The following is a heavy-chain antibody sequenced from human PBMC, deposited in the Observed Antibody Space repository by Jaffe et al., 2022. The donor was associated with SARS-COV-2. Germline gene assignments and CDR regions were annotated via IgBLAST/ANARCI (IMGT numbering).Heavy chain of an antibody. CDR1: GFTFSSYW. V-gene: IGHV3-74*01. D-gene: IGHD6-6*01. Sequence: EVQLVESGGGLVQPGGSLRLSCAASGFTFSSYWMHWVRQAPGKGLVWVSRINSDGSSTSYADSVKGRFTISRDNAKNTLYLQMNSLRAEDTAVYYCAREEVRSSFDSYYYYGMDVWGQGTTVTVSS. CDR3: AREEVRSSFDSYYYYGMDV. J-gene: IGHJ6*02. CDR2: INSDGSST.